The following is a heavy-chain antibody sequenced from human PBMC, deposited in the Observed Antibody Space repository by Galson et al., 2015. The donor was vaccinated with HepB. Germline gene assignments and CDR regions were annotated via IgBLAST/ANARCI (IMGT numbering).Heavy chain of an antibody. D-gene: IGHD3-16*01. J-gene: IGHJ2*01. CDR3: ARDYLYYAAGFDL. CDR2: INIDGSST. Sequence: SLRLSCAASEFTFSDYWMHWVRQAPGKGLVWVSRINIDGSSTDYADSVKGRFTISRDNAKDTLYLEMNSLRAEDTALYFCARDYLYYAAGFDLWGRGTLVTVSS. V-gene: IGHV3-74*01. CDR1: EFTFSDYW.